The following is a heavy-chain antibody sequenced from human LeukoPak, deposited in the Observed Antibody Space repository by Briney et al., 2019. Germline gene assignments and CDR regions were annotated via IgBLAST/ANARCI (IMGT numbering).Heavy chain of an antibody. D-gene: IGHD2-15*01. Sequence: PGGSLRLSCAASGFTFSSYSMNWVRQAPGKGLEWVSSISSSSSYIYYADSVKGRFTISRDNAKNSLYLQMNSLRAEDTAVYYCARQYCSGGSCYVDAFDIWGRGTMVTVSS. CDR3: ARQYCSGGSCYVDAFDI. V-gene: IGHV3-21*01. J-gene: IGHJ3*02. CDR1: GFTFSSYS. CDR2: ISSSSSYI.